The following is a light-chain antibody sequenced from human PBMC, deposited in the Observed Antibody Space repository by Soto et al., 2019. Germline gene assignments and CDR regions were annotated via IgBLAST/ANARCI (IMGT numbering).Light chain of an antibody. Sequence: EIVLTQSPATLSLSPGERATLSCRASQTVSSSLAWYQQKPGQAPRLLIYEASNRATGIPARFSGSGSGADCTLTISILEPEDFALYYCQQHINWPLTFGGGTKVEIK. V-gene: IGKV3-11*01. CDR3: QQHINWPLT. CDR1: QTVSSS. CDR2: EAS. J-gene: IGKJ4*01.